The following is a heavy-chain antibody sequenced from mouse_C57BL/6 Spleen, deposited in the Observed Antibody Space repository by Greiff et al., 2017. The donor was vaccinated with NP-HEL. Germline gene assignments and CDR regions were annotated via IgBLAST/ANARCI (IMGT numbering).Heavy chain of an antibody. D-gene: IGHD1-1*01. V-gene: IGHV5-16*01. CDR3: ARVYYYGSSWYCDV. Sequence: EVQLKESEGGLVQPGSSMKLSCTASGFTFSDYYMAWVRQVPEKGLEWVANINYDGSSTYYLDSLKSRFIISRDNAKNILYLQMSSLKSEDTATYYCARVYYYGSSWYCDVWGTGTTVTVSS. J-gene: IGHJ1*03. CDR2: INYDGSST. CDR1: GFTFSDYY.